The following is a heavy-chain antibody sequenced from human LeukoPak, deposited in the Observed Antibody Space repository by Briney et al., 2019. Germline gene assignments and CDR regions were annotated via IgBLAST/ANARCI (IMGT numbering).Heavy chain of an antibody. J-gene: IGHJ4*02. CDR1: GFTFTSYG. CDR2: IWYDGSNK. Sequence: PGRSLRLSCATSGFTFTSYGMHWVRQAPGKGLEWVAVIWYDGSNKYYADSVKGRFTISRDDSKNTLYLKINPLRAEDRAVYYCARDREIDWGQGPRVPVSS. V-gene: IGHV3-33*01. CDR3: ARDREID.